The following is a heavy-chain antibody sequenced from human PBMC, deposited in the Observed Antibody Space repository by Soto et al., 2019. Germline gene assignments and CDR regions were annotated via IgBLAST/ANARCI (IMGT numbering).Heavy chain of an antibody. CDR2: LNPIGGTT. V-gene: IGHV1-46*01. J-gene: IGHJ4*01. D-gene: IGHD2-2*01. CDR3: ARENWATRLNFDS. CDR1: GYTFSNYF. Sequence: GASVKVSCTASGYTFSNYFMHWVRQAPGLGLEWMGILNPIGGTTTYAQNFQGRVTMTRDTSTSTIYMELSSLRSDDTAMYYCARENWATRLNFDSLGQGTLVTAPQ.